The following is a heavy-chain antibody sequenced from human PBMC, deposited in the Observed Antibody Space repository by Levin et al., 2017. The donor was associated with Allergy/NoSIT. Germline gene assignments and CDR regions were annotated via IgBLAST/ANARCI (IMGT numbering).Heavy chain of an antibody. V-gene: IGHV3-21*04. Sequence: HGESLKISCSASGFTFNIYTMNWVRQAPGKGLEWISFISTNSAYIFYADSVRGRFTISRDNAKGSLYLHMNSLSADDTATYYCARGPEVWGQGTPVTVSS. CDR1: GFTFNIYT. CDR2: ISTNSAYI. CDR3: ARGPEV. J-gene: IGHJ4*02.